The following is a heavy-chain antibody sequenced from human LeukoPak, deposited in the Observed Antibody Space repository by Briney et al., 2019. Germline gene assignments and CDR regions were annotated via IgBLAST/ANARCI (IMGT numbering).Heavy chain of an antibody. CDR3: AKARRSYLYYFDY. V-gene: IGHV3-23*01. J-gene: IGHJ4*02. D-gene: IGHD1-26*01. CDR2: ISGSGGST. CDR1: GFTFSSYA. Sequence: TGGSLRLSCAASGFTFSSYAMSWVRQAPGKGLEWVSAISGSGGSTYYADSVKGRFTISRDNSKNTLYLQMNSLRAEDTAVYYCAKARRSYLYYFDYWGQGTLVTVSS.